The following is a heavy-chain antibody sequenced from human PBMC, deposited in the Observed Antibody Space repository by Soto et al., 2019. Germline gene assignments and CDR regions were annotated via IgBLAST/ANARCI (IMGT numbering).Heavy chain of an antibody. CDR3: ARDPTRGLLFSTLGFDL. CDR2: ISAYNGNT. V-gene: IGHV1-18*01. J-gene: IGHJ5*02. D-gene: IGHD1-26*01. CDR1: GYTFTSYG. Sequence: QVRMVQSGAEVKKPGASVKVSCKASGYTFTSYGISWVRQAPGQGLEWMGWISAYNGNTNYAQKLQGRVTMTTATSTSKAYMEPRSLRSDDTAVYYWARDPTRGLLFSTLGFDLWGQGTKVTLSA.